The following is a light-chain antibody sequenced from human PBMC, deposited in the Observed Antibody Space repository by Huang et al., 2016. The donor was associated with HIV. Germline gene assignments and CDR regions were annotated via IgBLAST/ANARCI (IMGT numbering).Light chain of an antibody. CDR3: QQYNSWPPLT. Sequence: EIVMTQSPATLSVSPGERVTLSCRASQIISSRLAWYQQRPGQAPRLLISDSTNRAAGIPASFSGSGSGTDFTLTISSLQSEDFAVYYCQQYNSWPPLTFGGGTKVEIK. CDR1: QIISSR. CDR2: DST. V-gene: IGKV3-15*01. J-gene: IGKJ4*01.